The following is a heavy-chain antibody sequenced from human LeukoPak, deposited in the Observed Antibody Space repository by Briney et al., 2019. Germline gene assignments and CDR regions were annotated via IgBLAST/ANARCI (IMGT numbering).Heavy chain of an antibody. D-gene: IGHD5-18*01. CDR1: GGTFSRYA. CDR3: ARDGINTAMITYFDY. CDR2: IIPIFGTA. V-gene: IGHV1-69*13. Sequence: SVKVSCKASGGTFSRYAISWVRQAPGQGLEWMGGIIPIFGTANYAQKFQGRVTITADESTNTAYMELSSLRSEDTAVYYCARDGINTAMITYFDYWAREPWSPSPQ. J-gene: IGHJ4*02.